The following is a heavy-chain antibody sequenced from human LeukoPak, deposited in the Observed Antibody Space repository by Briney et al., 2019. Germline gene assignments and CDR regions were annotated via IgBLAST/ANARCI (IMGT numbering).Heavy chain of an antibody. D-gene: IGHD6-19*01. CDR3: AKDLDRGWYVGVFDI. J-gene: IGHJ3*02. Sequence: GGSLRLSCAASGFTFSSYAMSWVRQAPGKGLEWVSAISGSGGSTYYADSVTGRFTISRDNSTNTLYLQMNSLRAEDTAVSYCAKDLDRGWYVGVFDIWGQGTMVTVSS. CDR1: GFTFSSYA. CDR2: ISGSGGST. V-gene: IGHV3-23*01.